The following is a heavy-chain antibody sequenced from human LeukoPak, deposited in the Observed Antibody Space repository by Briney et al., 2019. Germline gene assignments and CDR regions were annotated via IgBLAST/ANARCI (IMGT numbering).Heavy chain of an antibody. D-gene: IGHD5-12*01. CDR1: GFTFSSYG. V-gene: IGHV3-33*01. CDR3: ARERRDRYSGYDQAQDSDYYGMDV. Sequence: GGSLRLSCAASGFTFSSYGMHWVRQAPGKGLEWVAVIWYDGSNKYYADSVKGRFTISRDNSKNTLYLQMNSLRAEDTAVYYCARERRDRYSGYDQAQDSDYYGMDVWGQGTTVTVSS. J-gene: IGHJ6*02. CDR2: IWYDGSNK.